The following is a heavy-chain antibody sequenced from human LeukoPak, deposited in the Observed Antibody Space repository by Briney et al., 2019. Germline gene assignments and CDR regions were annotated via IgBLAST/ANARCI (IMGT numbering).Heavy chain of an antibody. CDR3: AKASVGHCSGAFCYHFDS. CDR2: ISGDNPGT. D-gene: IGHD2-15*01. V-gene: IGHV3-23*01. Sequence: GGSLRLSREASGFTFSPYAMSWVRQTPGKGLEWVAAISGDNPGTYHASSVRGRFTISRDNSKNTVHLQMNGLRAEDAAIYYCAKASVGHCSGAFCYHFDSWGQGTLVTVSS. CDR1: GFTFSPYA. J-gene: IGHJ4*02.